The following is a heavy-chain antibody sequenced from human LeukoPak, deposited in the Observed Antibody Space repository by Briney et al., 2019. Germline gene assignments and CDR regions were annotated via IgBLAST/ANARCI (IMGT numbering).Heavy chain of an antibody. V-gene: IGHV1-18*01. CDR2: ISAYNGNT. J-gene: IGHJ4*02. Sequence: ASVKVSFKASGYTFTSCGISWVRQAPGQGREWMGWISAYNGNTNYAQKLQGRVTMTTDTSTSTAYMELRSLRSDDTAVYYCARVAGRRAPFDYWGQGTLVTVSS. CDR3: ARVAGRRAPFDY. CDR1: GYTFTSCG.